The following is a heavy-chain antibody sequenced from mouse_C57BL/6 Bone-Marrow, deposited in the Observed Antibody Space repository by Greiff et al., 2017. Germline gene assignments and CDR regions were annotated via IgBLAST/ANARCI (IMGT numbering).Heavy chain of an antibody. D-gene: IGHD1-1*01. V-gene: IGHV1-39*01. Sequence: EVQLQQSGPELVKPGASVKISCKASGYSFTDYYMNWVKQSNGKSLEWIGVINPNYGTTSYNQKFKGKATLTVDQSSSTAYMQLNSLTSEDSAVYDGARRHYYGSSLYAMDYWGQGTSVTVSS. CDR3: ARRHYYGSSLYAMDY. CDR2: INPNYGTT. J-gene: IGHJ4*01. CDR1: GYSFTDYY.